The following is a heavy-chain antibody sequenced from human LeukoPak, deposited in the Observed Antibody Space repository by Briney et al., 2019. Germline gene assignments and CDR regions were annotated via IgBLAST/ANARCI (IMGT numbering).Heavy chain of an antibody. D-gene: IGHD2-21*02. CDR2: SSWNGGKI. J-gene: IGHJ5*02. CDR1: GFTFDDYA. V-gene: IGHV3-9*01. CDR3: ARDRDGGFWFDP. Sequence: GGSLRLSCAASGFTFDDYAMHWVRQAPGKGLEWVSGSSWNGGKIAYADSVKGRFTISRDNAKNSLYLQMNNLRAEDTALYYCARDRDGGFWFDPWGQGTLVTVSS.